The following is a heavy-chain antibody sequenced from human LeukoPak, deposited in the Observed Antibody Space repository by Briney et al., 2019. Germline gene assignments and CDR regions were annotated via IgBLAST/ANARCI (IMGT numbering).Heavy chain of an antibody. J-gene: IGHJ5*02. CDR3: TRRVDAARWYDP. CDR2: INGDGRTT. D-gene: IGHD2-15*01. Sequence: GGSLRLSCAASGFSFSTYWMHWVRHAPGEGLVWVSRINGDGRTTNYADSVKGRFTISRDNAKNTLYLQMNSLRAEDTAVYYCTRRVDAARWYDPWGQGTLVTVSS. CDR1: GFSFSTYW. V-gene: IGHV3-74*01.